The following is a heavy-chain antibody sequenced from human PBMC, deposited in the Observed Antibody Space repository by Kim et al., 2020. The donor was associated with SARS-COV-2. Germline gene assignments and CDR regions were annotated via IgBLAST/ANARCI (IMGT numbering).Heavy chain of an antibody. Sequence: GGSLRLSCAASGFTFSGSPIRWVRQAPGKGLEWVASIKNEVYEYYTAYSVKVRFRITIYSDESASSVYMQRNRLKTTDTSVCYSTRMAVMATVIGYAFD. CDR2: IKNEVYEYYT. D-gene: IGHD2-8*01. CDR1: GFTFSGSP. CDR3: TRMAVMATVIGYAFD. V-gene: IGHV3-73*01. J-gene: IGHJ2*01.